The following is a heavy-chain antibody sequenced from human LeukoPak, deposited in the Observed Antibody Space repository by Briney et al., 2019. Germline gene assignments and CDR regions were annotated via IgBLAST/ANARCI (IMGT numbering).Heavy chain of an antibody. D-gene: IGHD3-10*01. CDR3: AKRVVFLWLGERDDYFDS. V-gene: IGHV3-23*01. CDR1: GFTLSNYG. J-gene: IGHJ4*02. CDR2: IRGSGTNT. Sequence: PGGSLRLSCAASGFTLSNYGMSWVRQAPGKELEWVSGIRGSGTNTYYADSVKGRFTISRDNSKNTLSLQMSSLRADDTALYYCAKRVVFLWLGERDDYFDSWGQGTLVTVSS.